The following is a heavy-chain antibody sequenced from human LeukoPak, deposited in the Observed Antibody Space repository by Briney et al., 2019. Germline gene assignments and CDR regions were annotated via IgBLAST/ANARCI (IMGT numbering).Heavy chain of an antibody. Sequence: PGRSLRLSCAASGFTFSDYYMSWIRQAPGKGLEWVSYISSCGSTIYYADSVKGRFTISRDNAKNSLYLQMNSLRAEDTAVYYCARDLDSSSDIWFDPWGQGTLVTVSS. J-gene: IGHJ5*02. D-gene: IGHD6-6*01. CDR3: ARDLDSSSDIWFDP. V-gene: IGHV3-11*04. CDR2: ISSCGSTI. CDR1: GFTFSDYY.